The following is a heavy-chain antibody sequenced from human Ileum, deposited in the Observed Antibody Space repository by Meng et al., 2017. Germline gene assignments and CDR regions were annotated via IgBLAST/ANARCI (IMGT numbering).Heavy chain of an antibody. D-gene: IGHD5-24*01. Sequence: QVQLVQSGAEVKKPGSSVKVSCKASGGTFSSYTISWVRQAPGQGLEWMGRIIPILGIANYAQKFQGRVTITADKSTSTAYMKLSSLRSEDTAVYYCARRDGYNFNAFDIWGQGTMVTVSS. CDR2: IIPILGIA. V-gene: IGHV1-69*02. CDR3: ARRDGYNFNAFDI. J-gene: IGHJ3*02. CDR1: GGTFSSYT.